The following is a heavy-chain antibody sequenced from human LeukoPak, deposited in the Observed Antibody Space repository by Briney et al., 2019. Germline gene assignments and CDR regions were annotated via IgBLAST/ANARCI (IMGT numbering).Heavy chain of an antibody. V-gene: IGHV3-30*02. CDR1: GFTFSSYG. J-gene: IGHJ4*02. D-gene: IGHD2-2*01. CDR3: AKMRGYCSSTSCYSLDY. CDR2: IRYDGSNK. Sequence: PGGSLRLSCAAFGFTFSSYGMHWVRQAPGKGLEWVAFIRYDGSNKYYADSVKGRFTISRDNSKNTLYLQMNSLRAEDTAVYYCAKMRGYCSSTSCYSLDYWGQGTLVTVSS.